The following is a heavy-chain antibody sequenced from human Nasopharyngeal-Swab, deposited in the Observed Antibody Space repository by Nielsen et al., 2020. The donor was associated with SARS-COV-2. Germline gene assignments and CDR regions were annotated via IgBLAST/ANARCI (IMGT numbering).Heavy chain of an antibody. Sequence: WIRQPPGKGLEWIGYIYYSGSTYYNPSLKSRVTIFVDTSKNQFSLKLSSVTAADTAVYYCARARRNFVVVSAFDYWGQGTLVTVSS. D-gene: IGHD2-21*02. V-gene: IGHV4-31*02. J-gene: IGHJ4*02. CDR3: ARARRNFVVVSAFDY. CDR2: IYYSGST.